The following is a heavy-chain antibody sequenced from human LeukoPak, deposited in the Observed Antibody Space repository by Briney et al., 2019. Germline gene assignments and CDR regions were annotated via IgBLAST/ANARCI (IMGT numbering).Heavy chain of an antibody. D-gene: IGHD5/OR15-5a*01. J-gene: IGHJ4*02. Sequence: SETLSLTSTVSGVSISSNSQYWAWIRQPPGKGLEWLGTISYSGSTHYNPSLKSRVTISLDTTKNQFSLKLSSMTAADTAVYYCARNPGTSTLDYWGQGTLVTVSS. CDR1: GVSISSNSQY. V-gene: IGHV4-39*01. CDR3: ARNPGTSTLDY. CDR2: ISYSGST.